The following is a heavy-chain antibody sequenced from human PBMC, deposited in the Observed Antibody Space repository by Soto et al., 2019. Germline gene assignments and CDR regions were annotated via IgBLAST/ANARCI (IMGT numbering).Heavy chain of an antibody. CDR2: INHSGST. Sequence: SETLSLTCAVYGGSFSGYYWSWIRQPPGKGLEWIGEINHSGSTNYNPSLKSRVTISVDTSKNQFSLKLSSVTAADTAVYYCARGTIFGVVITLYYYYGMGVWGQGTTVTVSS. CDR3: ARGTIFGVVITLYYYYGMGV. D-gene: IGHD3-3*01. V-gene: IGHV4-34*01. CDR1: GGSFSGYY. J-gene: IGHJ6*02.